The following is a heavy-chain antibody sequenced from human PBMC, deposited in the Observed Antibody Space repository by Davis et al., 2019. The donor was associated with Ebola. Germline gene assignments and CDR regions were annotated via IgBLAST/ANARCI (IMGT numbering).Heavy chain of an antibody. J-gene: IGHJ6*02. Sequence: SETLSLTCTVSGGSISSSSYYWGWIRQPPGKGLEWIGSIYYSGSTYYNPSLKSRVTISVDTSKNQFSLKLSSVTAADTAVYYCARVLPVPPRGAGSQRPYYYYGMDVWGQGTTVTVSS. D-gene: IGHD2-15*01. CDR3: ARVLPVPPRGAGSQRPYYYYGMDV. CDR1: GGSISSSSYY. V-gene: IGHV4-39*01. CDR2: IYYSGST.